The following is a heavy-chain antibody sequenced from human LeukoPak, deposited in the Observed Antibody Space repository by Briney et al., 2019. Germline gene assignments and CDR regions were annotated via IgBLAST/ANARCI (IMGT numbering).Heavy chain of an antibody. CDR2: IILIFGTA. J-gene: IGHJ4*02. V-gene: IGHV1-69*01. CDR1: GGTFISYA. Sequence: SVKVSCKASGGTFISYAISWVRQAPGQGLEWMGGIILIFGTANYAQKFQGRVTITADESTSTAYMELSSLRSEDTAVYYCARGYDDSSGLLDYWGQGTLVTVSS. CDR3: ARGYDDSSGLLDY. D-gene: IGHD3-22*01.